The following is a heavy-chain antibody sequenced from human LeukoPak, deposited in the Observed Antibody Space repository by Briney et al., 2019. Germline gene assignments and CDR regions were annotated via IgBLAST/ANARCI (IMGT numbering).Heavy chain of an antibody. J-gene: IGHJ6*02. CDR2: ISGGGGTT. Sequence: GGSLRLSCAASGFTFSDYAVTWVRQGPGKGLEWVSGISGGGGTTFYTDSVRGRCTISRDNSENTVYLQMNSLRAEDTAVYYCAIGRPTADFYYGLDVWGQGITVTVSS. CDR1: GFTFSDYA. D-gene: IGHD4-17*01. V-gene: IGHV3-23*01. CDR3: AIGRPTADFYYGLDV.